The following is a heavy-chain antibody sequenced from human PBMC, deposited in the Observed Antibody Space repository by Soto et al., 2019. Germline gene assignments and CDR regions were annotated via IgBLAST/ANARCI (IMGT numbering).Heavy chain of an antibody. CDR2: IYYSGST. V-gene: IGHV4-31*11. J-gene: IGHJ6*02. D-gene: IGHD2-21*01. CDR1: GGSISSGGYS. CDR3: AASCVACGGFNYYGMDV. Sequence: SETLSLTCAVSGGSISSGGYSWSWIRQPPGKGLEWIGYIYYSGSTYYNPSLKSRVTISVDTSKNQFSLKLSSVTAADTAVYYCAASCVACGGFNYYGMDVWGQGTTVTVSS.